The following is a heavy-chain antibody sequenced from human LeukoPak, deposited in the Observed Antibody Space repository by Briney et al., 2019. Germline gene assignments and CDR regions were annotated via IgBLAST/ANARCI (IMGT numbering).Heavy chain of an antibody. D-gene: IGHD3-22*01. CDR3: ARGARGVVVITTPYFDY. Sequence: GASVKVSCKASGYTFTSYYMHWVRQAPGQGLEWMGIINPSGGSTSYAQKFQGRVTMTRDTSTSTVYMELRSLRSDDTAVYYCARGARGVVVITTPYFDYWGQGTLVTVSS. CDR2: INPSGGST. J-gene: IGHJ4*02. V-gene: IGHV1-46*01. CDR1: GYTFTSYY.